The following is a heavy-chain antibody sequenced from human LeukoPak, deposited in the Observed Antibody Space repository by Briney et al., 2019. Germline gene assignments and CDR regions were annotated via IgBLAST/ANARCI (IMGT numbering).Heavy chain of an antibody. CDR1: GYSISSGYY. J-gene: IGHJ5*02. D-gene: IGHD2-21*01. CDR2: IYHSGST. V-gene: IGHV4-38-2*01. Sequence: PSETLSLTCAVSGYSISSGYYWGWIRQPPGKGLEWIGSIYHSGSTYYNPSLKSRVTISVDTSKNQFSLKLSPVTAADTAVYYCARPLDNCGGDCPSHNWFDPWGQGTLVTVSS. CDR3: ARPLDNCGGDCPSHNWFDP.